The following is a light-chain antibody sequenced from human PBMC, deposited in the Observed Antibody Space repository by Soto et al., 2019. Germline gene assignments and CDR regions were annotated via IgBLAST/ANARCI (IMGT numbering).Light chain of an antibody. J-gene: IGKJ4*01. Sequence: EVVLTQSPATLSLSPGEGASLSCRASQTVTNLAWYQHKPGQAPRLLIYHASTRATGIPARFSGSGSGTDFTRSISSLELEDFAAYYCQQYSSWLRSFGGGAKVEIK. CDR2: HAS. V-gene: IGKV3-11*01. CDR1: QTVTN. CDR3: QQYSSWLRS.